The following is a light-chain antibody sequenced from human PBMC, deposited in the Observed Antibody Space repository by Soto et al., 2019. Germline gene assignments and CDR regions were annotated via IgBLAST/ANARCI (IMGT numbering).Light chain of an antibody. CDR2: AAS. CDR1: QAIRED. J-gene: IGKJ4*01. Sequence: AIQMTQSPSSLSASVGDRVTITCRATQAIREDLGWYQQKPGKAPKLLIYAASSLESEVPSRFSGSGSGTDFTLTISSLQPEDFATYFCLQDHGFPLTFGGGTKVEIE. CDR3: LQDHGFPLT. V-gene: IGKV1-6*01.